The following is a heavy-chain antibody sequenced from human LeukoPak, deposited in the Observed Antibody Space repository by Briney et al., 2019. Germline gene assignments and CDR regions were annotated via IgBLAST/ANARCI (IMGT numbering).Heavy chain of an antibody. D-gene: IGHD3-22*01. CDR1: GFTFSAYP. CDR3: ARDRDRRNGYYSGMDV. Sequence: GGSLRLSCGASGFTFSAYPIHWVRQAPGKGLEWVAVISYDGINKYYADSVKGRFTISRDNSKNTLYLQMNSLRGDDTAVYYCARDRDRRNGYYSGMDVWGQGTTVTVSS. V-gene: IGHV3-30-3*01. CDR2: ISYDGINK. J-gene: IGHJ6*02.